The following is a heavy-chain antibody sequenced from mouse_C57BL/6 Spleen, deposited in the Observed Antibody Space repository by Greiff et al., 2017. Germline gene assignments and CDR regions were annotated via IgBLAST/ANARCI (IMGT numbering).Heavy chain of an antibody. J-gene: IGHJ2*01. V-gene: IGHV1-12*01. Sequence: LQQSGAELVRPGASVKMSCKASGYTFTSYNMHWVKQTPRQGLEWIGAIYPGNGDTSYNQKFKGKATLTVDKSSSTAYMQLSSLTSEDSAVYFCARSFLSGGRDYFDYWGQGTTLTVSS. CDR1: GYTFTSYN. CDR3: ARSFLSGGRDYFDY. D-gene: IGHD3-1*01. CDR2: IYPGNGDT.